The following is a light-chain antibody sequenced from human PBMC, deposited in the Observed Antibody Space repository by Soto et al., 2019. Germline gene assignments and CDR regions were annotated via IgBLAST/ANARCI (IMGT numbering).Light chain of an antibody. V-gene: IGLV2-23*02. Sequence: QSALTQPASVSGSPGQSITISCTGTSSDFGTYNVVSWYQQRPGEVPKLILYQVSKRPSGVSNRFSGSKSGNTASLTISGLQAEDEAHYYCSSYTGTNAFLFGTGTKVTVL. CDR2: QVS. CDR3: SSYTGTNAFL. J-gene: IGLJ1*01. CDR1: SSDFGTYNV.